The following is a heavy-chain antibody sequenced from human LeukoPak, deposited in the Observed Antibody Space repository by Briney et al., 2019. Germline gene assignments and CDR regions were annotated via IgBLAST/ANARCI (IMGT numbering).Heavy chain of an antibody. CDR2: INPNNGAT. V-gene: IGHV1-2*06. Sequence: ASVNVSCKASGYTFTGYYMHWVRQAPGQGLEWMGRINPNNGATNYAQKLQGRVTITGDTSISTAYMELSSLRSDDTAVYYCTRESGSYHGNDYWGQGTLVTVSS. J-gene: IGHJ4*02. CDR1: GYTFTGYY. D-gene: IGHD1-26*01. CDR3: TRESGSYHGNDY.